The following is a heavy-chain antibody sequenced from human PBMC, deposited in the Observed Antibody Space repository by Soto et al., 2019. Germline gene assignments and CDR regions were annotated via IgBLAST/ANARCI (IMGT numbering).Heavy chain of an antibody. J-gene: IGHJ5*02. CDR2: IYHSGST. CDR3: QRGKQLVPGGFDP. CDR1: GGSISSSNW. D-gene: IGHD6-13*01. V-gene: IGHV4-4*02. Sequence: PSETLSLTCAVSGGSISSSNWWSWVRQPPGKGLEWIGEIYHSGSTNYNPSLKSRVTISVDKSKNQFSLKLSSVTAADTAVYYCQRGKQLVPGGFDPWGQGTLVTVSS.